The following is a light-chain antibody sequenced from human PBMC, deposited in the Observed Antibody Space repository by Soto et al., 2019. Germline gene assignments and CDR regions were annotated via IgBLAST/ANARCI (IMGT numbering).Light chain of an antibody. Sequence: EIVMTQSPATLSLSPGERATLSCRASQSVGKYLVWYQQKPGQAPRLLIYDASTRATGIPARFSGSGFGTEFTLTIDSLRAEDVAVYYCQQYYDTPLTFGAGTKVDIK. J-gene: IGKJ4*01. CDR2: DAS. CDR1: QSVGKY. CDR3: QQYYDTPLT. V-gene: IGKV3D-15*01.